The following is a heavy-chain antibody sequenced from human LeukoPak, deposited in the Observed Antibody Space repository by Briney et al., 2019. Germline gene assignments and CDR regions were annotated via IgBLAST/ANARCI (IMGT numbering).Heavy chain of an antibody. J-gene: IGHJ3*02. Sequence: PSETLSLTCTVSGGSISSSSYHWGWVRRPPGKGLEWIGSIYYTGGTYYNPSLKSRVTISVDMSKNQFSVKLSSVTAADTAVYYCARLRVEMAAYAFDIWGQGTKVTVSS. CDR1: GGSISSSSYH. D-gene: IGHD5-24*01. CDR3: ARLRVEMAAYAFDI. V-gene: IGHV4-39*01. CDR2: IYYTGGT.